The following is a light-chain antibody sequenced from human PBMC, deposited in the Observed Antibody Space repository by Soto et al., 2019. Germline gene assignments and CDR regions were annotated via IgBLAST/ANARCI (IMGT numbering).Light chain of an antibody. Sequence: DIQMTQSPSSLSASVGDRVTITCRSSQSISSYLNWYQQKPGKAPKLLIYAASSLQSGVPSRFSGSGSGTDFTLNISSLQPEDFATYYCQQSSSTPLTFGGGTKVEIK. V-gene: IGKV1-39*01. CDR3: QQSSSTPLT. CDR2: AAS. J-gene: IGKJ4*01. CDR1: QSISSY.